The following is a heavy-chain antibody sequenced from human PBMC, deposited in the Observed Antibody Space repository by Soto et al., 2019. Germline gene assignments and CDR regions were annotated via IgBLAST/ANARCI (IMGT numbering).Heavy chain of an antibody. J-gene: IGHJ4*02. Sequence: SETLSLTCTVSGGSIKSYYWSWIRQPPGKGLEWIGSIYYSGSTNSNPSLKSRVTMSVDTSKNQFSLKLSAVIAADTAIYYCARYSYGSDYYFDYWGQGTLVTVSS. CDR2: IYYSGST. D-gene: IGHD3-10*01. CDR1: GGSIKSYY. CDR3: ARYSYGSDYYFDY. V-gene: IGHV4-59*01.